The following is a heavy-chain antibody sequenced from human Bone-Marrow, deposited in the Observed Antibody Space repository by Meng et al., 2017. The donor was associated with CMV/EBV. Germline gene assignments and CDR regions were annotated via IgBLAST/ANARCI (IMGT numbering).Heavy chain of an antibody. Sequence: ASVKVSCKASGYTFTSYDINWVRQATGQGLEWMGWMNPNSGNTGYAQKFQGRVTMTRDTSISTAYMELSRLRSDDTAVYYCARAIKRTGDPPGGYWGQGTRVTGYS. CDR1: GYTFTSYD. J-gene: IGHJ4*02. CDR2: MNPNSGNT. CDR3: ARAIKRTGDPPGGY. V-gene: IGHV1-8*01. D-gene: IGHD7-27*01.